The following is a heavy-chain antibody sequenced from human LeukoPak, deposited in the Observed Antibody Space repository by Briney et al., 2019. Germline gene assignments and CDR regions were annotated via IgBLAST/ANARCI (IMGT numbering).Heavy chain of an antibody. CDR1: GGSISSGDYY. Sequence: SETLSLTCTVSGGSISSGDYYWSWIRQPPGKGLEWIGYIYYSGSTYYNPSLKSRVTISVDTSKNQFSLKLSSVTAADTAVYYCARGNLDLMTYYFDYWGQGTLVTVSS. J-gene: IGHJ4*02. CDR3: ARGNLDLMTYYFDY. CDR2: IYYSGST. V-gene: IGHV4-30-4*01. D-gene: IGHD1-14*01.